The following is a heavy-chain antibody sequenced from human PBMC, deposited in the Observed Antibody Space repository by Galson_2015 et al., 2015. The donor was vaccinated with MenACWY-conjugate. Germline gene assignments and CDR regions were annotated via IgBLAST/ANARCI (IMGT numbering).Heavy chain of an antibody. V-gene: IGHV3-30*09. J-gene: IGHJ3*02. D-gene: IGHD3-16*01. Sequence: YYADSVMGRFAISRDNSKKTVYLDMNSLRVDDTAVYYCAKVRTGDHYESVGPGVGAFDIWGQGTLIIVSS. CDR3: AKVRTGDHYESVGPGVGAFDI.